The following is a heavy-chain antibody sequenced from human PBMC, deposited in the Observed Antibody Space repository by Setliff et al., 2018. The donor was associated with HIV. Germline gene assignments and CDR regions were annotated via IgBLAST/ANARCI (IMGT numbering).Heavy chain of an antibody. CDR1: DGSISGHY. Sequence: KPSETLSLTCTVSDGSISGHYWTWIRQPPGKGLEWIGYIHYSGTTNYNPSLKSRVTMSVDSSKNQFSLSLTSVTAADTAVYYCARLPDISSWPFDYWAQGTLVTVSS. J-gene: IGHJ4*02. CDR3: ARLPDISSWPFDY. V-gene: IGHV4-59*11. CDR2: IHYSGTT. D-gene: IGHD6-13*01.